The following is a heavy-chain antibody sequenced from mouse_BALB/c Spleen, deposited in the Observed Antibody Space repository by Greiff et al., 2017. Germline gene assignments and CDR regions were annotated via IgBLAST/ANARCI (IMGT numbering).Heavy chain of an antibody. V-gene: IGHV5-4*02. CDR3: ARGGAY. CDR1: GFTFSDYY. J-gene: IGHJ3*01. Sequence: EVKVVESGGGLVKPGGSLKLSCAASGFTFSDYYMYWVRQTPEKRLEWVATISDGGSYTYYPDSVKGRFTISRDNAKNNLYLQMSSLKSEDTAMYYCARGGAYWGQGTLVTVSA. CDR2: ISDGGSYT.